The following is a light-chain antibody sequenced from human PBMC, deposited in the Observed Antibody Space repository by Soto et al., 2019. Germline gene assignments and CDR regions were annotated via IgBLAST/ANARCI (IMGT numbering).Light chain of an antibody. Sequence: QSALTQPASVSGSPGQSITISCTGTSSDVGAYNYVSWYQQHPGKAPKLVIYDVSHRPSGVSNRFSGSKSGNTASLTISGLQAEDEADYFCSSYTSTTTLVVFGGGTQLTVL. CDR3: SSYTSTTTLVV. CDR1: SSDVGAYNY. J-gene: IGLJ2*01. V-gene: IGLV2-14*03. CDR2: DVS.